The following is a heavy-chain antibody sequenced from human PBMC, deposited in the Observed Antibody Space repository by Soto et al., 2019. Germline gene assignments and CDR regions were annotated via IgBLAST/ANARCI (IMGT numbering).Heavy chain of an antibody. D-gene: IGHD6-6*01. CDR2: INPNSGGT. CDR3: ARGVAARRPIDY. CDR1: GYTFTGYY. V-gene: IGHV1-2*02. J-gene: IGHJ4*02. Sequence: ASVNVSCKSSGYTFTGYYMHWVRQAPGQGLEWMGWINPNSGGTNYAQKFQGRVTMTRDTSISTAYMELSRLRSDDTAVYYCARGVAARRPIDYWGQGALVTVSS.